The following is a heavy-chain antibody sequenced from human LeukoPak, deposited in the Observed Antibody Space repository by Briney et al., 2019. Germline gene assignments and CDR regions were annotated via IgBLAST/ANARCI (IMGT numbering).Heavy chain of an antibody. CDR2: ISSSGSTI. D-gene: IGHD3-10*01. Sequence: GGSLRLSCAASGFTFSSYNMNWVRQAPGKGLEWVSDISSSGSTIYFADSVKGRFTISRDNAKNSLYLQMNSLRDEDTAMYYCARLEYYYVSGNYYKLFDYWGQGTLVTVCS. CDR3: ARLEYYYVSGNYYKLFDY. V-gene: IGHV3-48*02. J-gene: IGHJ4*02. CDR1: GFTFSSYN.